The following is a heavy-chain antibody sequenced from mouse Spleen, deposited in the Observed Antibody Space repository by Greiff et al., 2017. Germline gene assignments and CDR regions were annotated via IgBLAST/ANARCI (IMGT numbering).Heavy chain of an antibody. CDR1: GYTFTDYN. D-gene: IGHD4-1*01. CDR2: INPNNGGT. CDR3: ARSDWDRYYAMDY. J-gene: IGHJ4*01. V-gene: IGHV1-18*01. Sequence: EVQLQQSGPELVKPGASVKIPCKASGYTFTDYNMDWVKQSHGKSLEWIGDINPNNGGTIYNQKFKGKATLTVDKSSSTAYMELRSLTSEDTAVYYCARSDWDRYYAMDYWGQGTSVTVSS.